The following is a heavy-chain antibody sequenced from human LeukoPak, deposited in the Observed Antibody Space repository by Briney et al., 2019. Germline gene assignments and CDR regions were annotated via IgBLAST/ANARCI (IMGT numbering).Heavy chain of an antibody. D-gene: IGHD3-10*01. V-gene: IGHV4-59*11. CDR2: IYYSGSN. CDR3: ARVASASPSFDP. J-gene: IGHJ5*02. Sequence: SETLSLTCTVSGGSISSHYWSWIRQPPGKGLEGIGYIYYSGSNNYNPSLKSRVTISVDTSKNQFSPKLSSVTAADTAGYYCARVASASPSFDPWGQGTLVTVSS. CDR1: GGSISSHY.